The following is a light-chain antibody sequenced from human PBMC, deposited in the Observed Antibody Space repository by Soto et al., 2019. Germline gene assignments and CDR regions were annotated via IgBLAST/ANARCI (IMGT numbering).Light chain of an antibody. Sequence: DIQMTQSPSTLSASIGERVTITCRASQSISNYLNWYQQKLGKAPKLLIYTASSLQSGVPSRFSGSGSGTDFTLTISSLQPEDVATYYCQQSYSSPPWTFGQGTKGDIK. J-gene: IGKJ1*01. V-gene: IGKV1-39*01. CDR1: QSISNY. CDR2: TAS. CDR3: QQSYSSPPWT.